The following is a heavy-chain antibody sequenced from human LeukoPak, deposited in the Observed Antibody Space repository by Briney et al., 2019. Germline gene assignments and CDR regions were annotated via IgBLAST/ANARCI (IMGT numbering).Heavy chain of an antibody. CDR3: AKDEACGRYKD. CDR1: GISFSNYS. CDR2: ISPSGGIT. J-gene: IGHJ1*01. D-gene: IGHD1-1*01. V-gene: IGHV3-23*01. Sequence: GGSLRLSCAASGISFSNYSMNWVRQAPGKGLEWVSGISPSGGITYYTDSVKGRFTISRDNSKHTVSLQMNSLRGEDTAVYYCAKDEACGRYKDWGQGTLVTVSS.